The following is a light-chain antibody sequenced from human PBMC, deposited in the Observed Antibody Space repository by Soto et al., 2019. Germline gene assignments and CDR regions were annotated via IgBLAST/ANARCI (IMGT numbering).Light chain of an antibody. V-gene: IGKV3-11*01. J-gene: IGKJ1*01. CDR3: QQRSNWPPWT. CDR2: GAF. CDR1: QSVGSN. Sequence: EIVMTHSPATLSVSPCERATLSFSASQSVGSNLAWCQQKPGQAPSLLIYGAFTRATGIPARFSGSGSGTDFTLTISSLEPEDFAVYYCQQRSNWPPWTFGQGTKVDIK.